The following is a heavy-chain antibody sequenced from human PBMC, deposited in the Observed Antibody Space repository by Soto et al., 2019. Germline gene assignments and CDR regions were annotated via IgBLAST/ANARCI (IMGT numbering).Heavy chain of an antibody. CDR3: AKLRGYYGSGSSASYY. Sequence: GGSLRLSCAASGFTFSSYAMSWVRQAPGKGLEWVSAISGSGGSTYYADSAKGRFTISRDNSTNTLYLQMNSLRAEDTAVYYCAKLRGYYGSGSSASYYWGQGTLVTVSS. D-gene: IGHD3-10*01. J-gene: IGHJ4*02. V-gene: IGHV3-23*01. CDR2: ISGSGGST. CDR1: GFTFSSYA.